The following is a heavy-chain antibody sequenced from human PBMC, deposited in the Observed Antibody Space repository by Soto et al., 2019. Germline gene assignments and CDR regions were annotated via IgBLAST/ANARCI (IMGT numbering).Heavy chain of an antibody. V-gene: IGHV1-24*01. CDR2: FDPEDGET. Sequence: ASVKVSCKVSGYTLTELSMHWVRQAPGKGLEWMGGFDPEDGETIYAQKFQGRVTMTEDTSTDTAYMELSSLRSEDTAVYYCATDRNYDLWSRTYGMDVCGQGPTVTVYS. J-gene: IGHJ6*02. D-gene: IGHD3-3*01. CDR1: GYTLTELS. CDR3: ATDRNYDLWSRTYGMDV.